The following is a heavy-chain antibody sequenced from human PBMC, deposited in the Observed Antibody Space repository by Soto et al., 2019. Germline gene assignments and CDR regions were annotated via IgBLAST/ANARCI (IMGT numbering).Heavy chain of an antibody. CDR1: EFSFSLYW. Sequence: GVSLRLSCAASEFSFSLYWMTWVRQAPGKGLEWVANIGGDGSERNYVDSVKGRFTVSRDNTKKSLYLQMNSLRVEDTAVYFCVRGLYTGSPHFFFWGQGTLVTVSS. CDR3: VRGLYTGSPHFFF. V-gene: IGHV3-7*05. CDR2: IGGDGSER. J-gene: IGHJ4*02. D-gene: IGHD1-26*01.